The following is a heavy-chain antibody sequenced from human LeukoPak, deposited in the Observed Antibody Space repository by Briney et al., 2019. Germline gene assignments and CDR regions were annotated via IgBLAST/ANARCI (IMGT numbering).Heavy chain of an antibody. V-gene: IGHV4-4*07. Sequence: PSETLSLTCSVSGGSITFYYWNWIRKPAGKGLEWIGRIHTSGTTNYNPSLKSRVTMSIDTSQKKFSLNLTSVTAADTAVYYCASSSWKKTFDYWGKGAPVTVSS. CDR2: IHTSGTT. CDR3: ASSSWKKTFDY. CDR1: GGSITFYY. J-gene: IGHJ4*02. D-gene: IGHD1-1*01.